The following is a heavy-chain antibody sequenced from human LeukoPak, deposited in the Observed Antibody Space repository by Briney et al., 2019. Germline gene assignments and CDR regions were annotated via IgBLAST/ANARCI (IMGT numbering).Heavy chain of an antibody. J-gene: IGHJ2*01. CDR2: IDPNSGGT. Sequence: GASVKVSCKASGYTFTGYYMHWVRQAPGQGLEWMGWIDPNSGGTNYAQKFQGRVTMTRDTSISTAYMELSRLRSDDTAVYYCAREKYSAARHRYFDLWGRGTLVTVSS. CDR3: AREKYSAARHRYFDL. D-gene: IGHD6-6*01. V-gene: IGHV1-2*02. CDR1: GYTFTGYY.